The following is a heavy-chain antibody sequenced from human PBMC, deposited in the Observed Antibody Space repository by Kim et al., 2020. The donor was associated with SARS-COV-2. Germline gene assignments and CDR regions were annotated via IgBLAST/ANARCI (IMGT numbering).Heavy chain of an antibody. CDR1: GFSLSTNEVC. Sequence: SGPTLVNPTQTLTLTCTFSGFSLSTNEVCVSWIRQPPGKALEWLARICWDDGKYYSTSMKTRLTISKDTSKNQVVLTMTNVDPVYTATYYCSRDSPGGHGDYWGLGTLVTVSS. J-gene: IGHJ4*02. D-gene: IGHD3-16*01. CDR2: ICWDDGK. CDR3: SRDSPGGHGDY. V-gene: IGHV2-70*11.